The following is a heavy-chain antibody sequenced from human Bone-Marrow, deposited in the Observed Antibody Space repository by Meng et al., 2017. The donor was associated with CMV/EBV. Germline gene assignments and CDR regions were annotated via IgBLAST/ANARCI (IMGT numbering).Heavy chain of an antibody. CDR1: GGSISSGDYY. D-gene: IGHD5-12*01. V-gene: IGHV4-30-4*08. CDR2: IYYSGNT. Sequence: CTVPGGSISSGDYYWSWIRQPPGKGLEWIGYIYYSGNTYYNPSLKSPVTISVDTSKNQFSLKLSSVIAADTAVYDCATREGSSGYAGVAFDIWGQGQMVTV. CDR3: ATREGSSGYAGVAFDI. J-gene: IGHJ3*02.